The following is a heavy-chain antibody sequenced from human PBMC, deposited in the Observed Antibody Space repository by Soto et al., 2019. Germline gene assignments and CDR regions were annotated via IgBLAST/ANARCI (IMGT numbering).Heavy chain of an antibody. CDR1: GFTFSSYA. J-gene: IGHJ5*02. CDR2: ISGSGGST. D-gene: IGHD2-8*01. V-gene: IGHV3-23*01. Sequence: PGGSLRLSCAASGFTFSSYAMSWVRQAPGKGLEWVSAISGSGGSTYYADSVKGRFTISRDNSKNTLYLQMNSLRAEDTAVYYCAKAHQGMVLSRGSGWFDPWGQGTLVTVSS. CDR3: AKAHQGMVLSRGSGWFDP.